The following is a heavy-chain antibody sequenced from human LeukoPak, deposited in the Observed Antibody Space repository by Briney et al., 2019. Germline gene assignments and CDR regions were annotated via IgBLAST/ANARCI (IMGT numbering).Heavy chain of an antibody. CDR3: ATGPTGTLDY. J-gene: IGHJ4*02. V-gene: IGHV1-69-2*01. Sequence: ASVKISCKVSGYTFTDYYMHWVPQAPGKGLEWMGLVDPEDGETIYAEKFQGRVTITADTSIDTAYMELGSLRSEDTAVYYCATGPTGTLDYWGQGTLVTVSS. CDR2: VDPEDGET. D-gene: IGHD1-1*01. CDR1: GYTFTDYY.